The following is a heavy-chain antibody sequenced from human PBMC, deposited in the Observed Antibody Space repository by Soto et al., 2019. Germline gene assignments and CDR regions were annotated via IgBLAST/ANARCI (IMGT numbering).Heavy chain of an antibody. CDR1: GYTFSTYG. J-gene: IGHJ4*02. V-gene: IGHV1-18*01. Sequence: ASVKVSCKASGYTFSTYGISWVRQAPGQGLEWMGWINTHNGNTNYAQNLQGRVTMTADTSTSTAYMELRSLRSDDTAVYYCARESSSSFNDYWGQGTLVTVSS. CDR2: INTHNGNT. CDR3: ARESSSSFNDY. D-gene: IGHD6-13*01.